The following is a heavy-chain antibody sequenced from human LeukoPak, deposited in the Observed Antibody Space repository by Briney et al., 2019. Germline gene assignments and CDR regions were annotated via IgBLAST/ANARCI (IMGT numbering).Heavy chain of an antibody. Sequence: RASVKVSCKASGGTFSSYAISWVRQAPGQGLEWMGGIIPIFGTANYAQKFQGGVTITADKSTSTAYMELSSLRSEDTAVYYCARDPVHYDILTGYYFSEANWFDPWGQGTLVTVSS. D-gene: IGHD3-9*01. CDR1: GGTFSSYA. V-gene: IGHV1-69*06. CDR2: IIPIFGTA. CDR3: ARDPVHYDILTGYYFSEANWFDP. J-gene: IGHJ5*02.